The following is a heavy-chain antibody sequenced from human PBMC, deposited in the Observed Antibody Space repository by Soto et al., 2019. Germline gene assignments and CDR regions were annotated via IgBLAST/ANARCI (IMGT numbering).Heavy chain of an antibody. J-gene: IGHJ6*02. D-gene: IGHD2-8*01. Sequence: QVQLVESGGGVVQPGRSLRLSCAASGFTFSNYGMHWLRQAPGKGLEWVAVISYDGSKKNYADSVKGRFTISRDDSNNTLYLQMNSLRTADTAVYYCAKANRGSPPVWGQGTMVTVSS. CDR1: GFTFSNYG. CDR2: ISYDGSKK. CDR3: AKANRGSPPV. V-gene: IGHV3-30*18.